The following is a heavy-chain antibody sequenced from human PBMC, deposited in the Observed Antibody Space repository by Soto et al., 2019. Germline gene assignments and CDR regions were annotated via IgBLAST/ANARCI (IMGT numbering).Heavy chain of an antibody. D-gene: IGHD3-10*01. V-gene: IGHV4-4*02. CDR3: AREGSYYYGSRNMDV. Sequence: SETLSLTCAVSSGSLSSSNLWSWVRQPPGKGLEWIGEIYHSGSTNYNPSLKSRVTISVDKSKNQFSLKLSSVTAADTAVYYCAREGSYYYGSRNMDVWGKGTTVTVSS. J-gene: IGHJ6*03. CDR1: SGSLSSSNL. CDR2: IYHSGST.